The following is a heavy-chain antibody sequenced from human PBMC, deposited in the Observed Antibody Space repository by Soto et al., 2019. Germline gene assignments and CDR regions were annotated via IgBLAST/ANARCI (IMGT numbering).Heavy chain of an antibody. J-gene: IGHJ4*02. CDR2: IKPDGGEQ. D-gene: IGHD6-19*01. Sequence: EAHLVESGGGLVQPGGSLSVSCAVSGFTFSAYWMNWVRQAPGKGLEWVANIKPDGGEQYYVASVSGRFTNTRDNAKNSVYLQMNSLRPEDTAVYYCARIDAIAVTGKPQDYWGQGTLVTV. CDR3: ARIDAIAVTGKPQDY. V-gene: IGHV3-7*05. CDR1: GFTFSAYW.